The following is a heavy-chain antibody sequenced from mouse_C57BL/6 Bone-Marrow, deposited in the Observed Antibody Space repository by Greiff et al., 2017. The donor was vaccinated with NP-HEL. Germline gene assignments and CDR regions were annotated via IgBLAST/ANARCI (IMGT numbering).Heavy chain of an antibody. CDR2: IDPSDSYT. D-gene: IGHD1-1*01. Sequence: QVQLQQPGAELVMPGASVKLSCKASGYTFTSYWMHWVKQRPGQGLEWIGEIDPSDSYTNYNQKFKGKSTLTVDKSSSTAYMQLSSLTSEDSAVYYCARSRYYGHFDYWGQGTTLTVSS. CDR3: ARSRYYGHFDY. V-gene: IGHV1-69*01. J-gene: IGHJ2*01. CDR1: GYTFTSYW.